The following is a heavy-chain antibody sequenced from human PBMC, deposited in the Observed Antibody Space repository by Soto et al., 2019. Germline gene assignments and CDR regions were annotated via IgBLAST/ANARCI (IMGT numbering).Heavy chain of an antibody. Sequence: GGSLRLSCAASGFTFSSYGMHWVRQAPGKGLEWVAVISYDGSNKYYADSVKGRFTISRDNSKNTLYLQMNSLRAEDTAVYYCAKVGSGSSRSDLPGGNPGGYGMDVWGQGTTVTVSS. D-gene: IGHD2-15*01. CDR3: AKVGSGSSRSDLPGGNPGGYGMDV. CDR1: GFTFSSYG. J-gene: IGHJ6*02. CDR2: ISYDGSNK. V-gene: IGHV3-30*18.